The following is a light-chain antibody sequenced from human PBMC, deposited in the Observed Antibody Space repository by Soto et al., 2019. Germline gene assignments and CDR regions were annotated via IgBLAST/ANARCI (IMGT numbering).Light chain of an antibody. CDR2: GAS. V-gene: IGKV3-15*01. J-gene: IGKJ1*01. CDR1: QSVSSN. Sequence: EIVMTQSPATLSVSPGERATLSCRASQSVSSNLAWYQQKPGQAPRILIYGASSRATGIPARFSGSGSGTDFTLTISCLQSEDFATYYCQQYYSYPRTFGQGTKVDIK. CDR3: QQYYSYPRT.